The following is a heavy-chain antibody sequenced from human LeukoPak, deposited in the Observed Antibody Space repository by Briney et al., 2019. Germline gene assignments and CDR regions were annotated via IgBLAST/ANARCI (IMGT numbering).Heavy chain of an antibody. CDR1: GFTFSSYA. CDR3: AKELSHYGDSFFDY. CDR2: ISYDGSNK. Sequence: GGSLRLSCAASGFTFSSYAMHWVRQAPGKGLEWVAVISYDGSNKYYADSVKGRFTISRDNSKNTLYLQMNSLRAEDTAVYYCAKELSHYGDSFFDYWGQGTLVTVSS. J-gene: IGHJ4*02. D-gene: IGHD4-17*01. V-gene: IGHV3-30-3*01.